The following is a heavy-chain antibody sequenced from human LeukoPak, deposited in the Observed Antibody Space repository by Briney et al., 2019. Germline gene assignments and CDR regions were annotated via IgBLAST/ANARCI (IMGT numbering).Heavy chain of an antibody. CDR3: ARGYSYGLFDY. CDR2: IHYSGST. CDR1: GDSISSYY. D-gene: IGHD5-18*01. V-gene: IGHV4-59*01. Sequence: KSSETLSLTCTVSGDSISSYYWSWIRQPPGRGLEWIGYIHYSGSTSYNPSLKSRVTISVDTSKNQFSLKLSSVTAADTAVYYCARGYSYGLFDYWGQGTLVTVSS. J-gene: IGHJ4*02.